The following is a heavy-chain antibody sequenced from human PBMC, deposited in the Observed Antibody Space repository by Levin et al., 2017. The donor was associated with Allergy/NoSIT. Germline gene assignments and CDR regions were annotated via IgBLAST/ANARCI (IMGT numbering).Heavy chain of an antibody. D-gene: IGHD2-21*02. CDR1: GFSFSDYS. Sequence: GGSLRLSCAASGFSFSDYSMTWIRQAPGKGLEWVSHISGSGITTYYADSVKGRFAISRDNAKKSLYLQMNRLRAEDSAVYYCARSDGALPGDYWGQGNLVTVSS. CDR3: ARSDGALPGDY. V-gene: IGHV3-11*01. CDR2: ISGSGITT. J-gene: IGHJ4*02.